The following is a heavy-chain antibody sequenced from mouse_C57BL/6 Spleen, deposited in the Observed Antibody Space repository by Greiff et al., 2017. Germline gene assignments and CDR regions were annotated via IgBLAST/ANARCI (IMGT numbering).Heavy chain of an antibody. J-gene: IGHJ2*01. CDR3: ARDDYDGFDY. CDR2: ISSGSSTI. Sequence: DVMLVESGGGLVKPGGSLKLSCAASGFTFSDYGMHWVRQAPEKGLEWVAYISSGSSTIYYADTGKGRFTISRDNAKNTLFPQMTSLRSEDTAMYYCARDDYDGFDYWGQGTTLTVSS. CDR1: GFTFSDYG. D-gene: IGHD2-4*01. V-gene: IGHV5-17*01.